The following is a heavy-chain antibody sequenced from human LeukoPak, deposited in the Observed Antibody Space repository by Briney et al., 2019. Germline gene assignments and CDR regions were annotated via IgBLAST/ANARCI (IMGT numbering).Heavy chain of an antibody. Sequence: PGGSLRLSSAASGFTLTNAWMSWVRQAPGKGLEWVGRIKRKSDGGTTDYAAPVKGRFTISTDDSKNTLYLQMNSLKTEDTAVYYCITDERGVTHEFDYWGQGTLVTVSS. CDR3: ITDERGVTHEFDY. D-gene: IGHD3-3*01. J-gene: IGHJ4*02. CDR2: IKRKSDGGTT. V-gene: IGHV3-15*01. CDR1: GFTLTNAW.